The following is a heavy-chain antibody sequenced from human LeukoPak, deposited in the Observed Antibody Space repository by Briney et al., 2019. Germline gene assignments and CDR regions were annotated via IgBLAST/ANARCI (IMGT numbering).Heavy chain of an antibody. CDR2: IYYSGST. J-gene: IGHJ5*02. Sequence: SETLSLTCTVSGGSISSSSYYWGWIRQPPGKGLEWIGSIYYSGSTYYNPSLKSRVTISVDTSKNQFSLKLSSVTAADTAVYYCARVEYSSSGFDPWGQGTLVTVSS. CDR1: GGSISSSSYY. V-gene: IGHV4-39*01. CDR3: ARVEYSSSGFDP. D-gene: IGHD6-6*01.